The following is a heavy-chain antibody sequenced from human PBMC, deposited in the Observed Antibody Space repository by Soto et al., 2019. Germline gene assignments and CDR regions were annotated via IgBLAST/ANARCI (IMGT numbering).Heavy chain of an antibody. D-gene: IGHD2-8*01. V-gene: IGHV3-23*01. Sequence: GGSLRLSCAASGFTFRNNVLSWVRQSPGKGLDWVSGITGSGRDTYYADSVKGRFTISRDNSKNMVFLQMNSLRAEDTALYYCAKNGLDNSPSAIDSWGPGTLVTVSS. J-gene: IGHJ4*02. CDR1: GFTFRNNV. CDR3: AKNGLDNSPSAIDS. CDR2: ITGSGRDT.